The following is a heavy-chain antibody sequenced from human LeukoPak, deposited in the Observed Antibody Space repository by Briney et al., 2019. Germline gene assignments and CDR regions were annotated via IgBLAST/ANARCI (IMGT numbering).Heavy chain of an antibody. V-gene: IGHV3-74*01. CDR3: ARDEDKATGEVFDY. D-gene: IGHD3-16*01. CDR2: INSDGSTT. Sequence: GGSLRLSCAASGFTFRSSWIHWVRQVPGKGLVWVSRINSDGSTTNYADSVKGRFTISRDNAKNTLYLQMNSLRAEDTAVYYCARDEDKATGEVFDYWGRGTLVTVSS. CDR1: GFTFRSSW. J-gene: IGHJ4*02.